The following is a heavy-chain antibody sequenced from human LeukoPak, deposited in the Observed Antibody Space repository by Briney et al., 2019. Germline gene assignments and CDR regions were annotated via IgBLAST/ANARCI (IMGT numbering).Heavy chain of an antibody. CDR2: INPNSGGT. Sequence: ASVKVSCKASGYTFTGYYMHWVRQAPGQGLEWMGWINPNSGGTNCTQKSQGRVTMTRDTSISTAYMELSRLRSDDTAVYYCARASPHYDILTGYLTTSFDYWGQGTLVTVSS. J-gene: IGHJ4*02. CDR1: GYTFTGYY. V-gene: IGHV1-2*02. CDR3: ARASPHYDILTGYLTTSFDY. D-gene: IGHD3-9*01.